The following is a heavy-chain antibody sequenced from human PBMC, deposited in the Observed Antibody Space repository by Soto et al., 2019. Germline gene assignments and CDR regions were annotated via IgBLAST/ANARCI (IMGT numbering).Heavy chain of an antibody. V-gene: IGHV3-30*18. CDR3: AKDLRDDYYYYYGMDV. CDR2: ISYDGSNK. CDR1: GFTFSSYG. J-gene: IGHJ6*02. Sequence: GGSLRLSCAASGFTFSSYGMHWVRQAPGKGLEWVAVISYDGSNKYYADPVKGRFTISRDNSKNTLYLQMNSLRAEATAVYYCAKDLRDDYYYYYGMDVWGQGTTVTVSS.